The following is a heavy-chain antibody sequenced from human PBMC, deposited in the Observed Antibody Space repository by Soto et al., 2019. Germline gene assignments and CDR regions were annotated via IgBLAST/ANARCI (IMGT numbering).Heavy chain of an antibody. Sequence: PWESLKISCQVSGYSFTNYWICWVRQMPGKGLEWMGIIYPGDSDTRYSPSFQGQVTISADKSISTAYLQWSSLRASDTAMYYCARLSSDYFDSSGYYCYDYWGRGTLVTV. CDR1: GYSFTNYW. V-gene: IGHV5-51*01. CDR3: ARLSSDYFDSSGYYCYDY. D-gene: IGHD3-22*01. J-gene: IGHJ4*02. CDR2: IYPGDSDT.